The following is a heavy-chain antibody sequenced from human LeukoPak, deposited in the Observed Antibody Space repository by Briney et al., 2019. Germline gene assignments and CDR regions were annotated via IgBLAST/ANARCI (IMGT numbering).Heavy chain of an antibody. Sequence: PSETLSLTCAVYGGSFSGYYWSWIRQPPGKGLEWIGEINHSGSTNYNPSLKSRVTISVDTSKNQFSLKLSSVTAADTAVYYCARGDNIVVVVAGTRGDAFDIWGQGTMVTVSS. V-gene: IGHV4-34*01. CDR3: ARGDNIVVVVAGTRGDAFDI. D-gene: IGHD2-15*01. CDR1: GGSFSGYY. J-gene: IGHJ3*02. CDR2: INHSGST.